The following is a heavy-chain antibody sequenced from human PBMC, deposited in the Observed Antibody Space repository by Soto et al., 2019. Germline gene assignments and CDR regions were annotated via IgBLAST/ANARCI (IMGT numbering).Heavy chain of an antibody. CDR2: ISGSGGST. CDR1: GFTFSSYA. CDR3: ATVVVGATRFSRRVNGVDY. J-gene: IGHJ4*02. V-gene: IGHV3-23*01. Sequence: EVQLLESGGGLVQPGGSLRLSCAASGFTFSSYAMSWVRQAPGKGLEWVSGISGSGGSTYYADSVTGRCTISRDNSRNELYLQMSSLRAEDTALYSGATVVVGATRFSRRVNGVDYWGQGTLVTVSS. D-gene: IGHD1-26*01.